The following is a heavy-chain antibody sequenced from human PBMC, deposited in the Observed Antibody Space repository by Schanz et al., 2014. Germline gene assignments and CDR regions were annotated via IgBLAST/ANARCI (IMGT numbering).Heavy chain of an antibody. V-gene: IGHV3-30*03. CDR3: VRVLSGSRLDV. CDR1: GFTLTSYG. Sequence: QVQVVESGGGVVQPGGSLRLSCAASGFTLTSYGIHWVRQAPGKGLEWVAVISSDGTREYYADSVKGRFSISRDISENTLYLQMNSLRGDDTAVYWCVRVLSGSRLDVWGQGTTVIVSS. J-gene: IGHJ6*02. CDR2: ISSDGTRE. D-gene: IGHD1-26*01.